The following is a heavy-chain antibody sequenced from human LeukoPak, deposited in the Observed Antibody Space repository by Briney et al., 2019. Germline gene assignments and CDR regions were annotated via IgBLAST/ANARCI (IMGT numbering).Heavy chain of an antibody. J-gene: IGHJ5*02. V-gene: IGHV3-30*04. D-gene: IGHD2-15*01. CDR1: GFTFSSYA. CDR2: ISYDGSNK. Sequence: GGSLRLSCAASGFTFSSYAMHWVRQAPGRGLEWVAVISYDGSNKYYADSVKGRFTISRDNSKNTLYLQMNSLRAEDTTVYYCAREAVVAATGGWFDPWGQGTLVTVSS. CDR3: AREAVVAATGGWFDP.